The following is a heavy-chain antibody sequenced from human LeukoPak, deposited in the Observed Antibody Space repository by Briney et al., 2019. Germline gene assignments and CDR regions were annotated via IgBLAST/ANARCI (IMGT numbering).Heavy chain of an antibody. J-gene: IGHJ6*03. CDR3: ARVQLGYYYMDV. CDR2: IYSGGST. D-gene: IGHD5-18*01. V-gene: IGHV3-66*01. CDR1: GFTVSSNY. Sequence: PGGSLRLSCAASGFTVSSNYMSWVRQAPGKGLEWVSVIYSGGSTYYADSVKGRFTISRDNAKNSLYLQMNSLRAEDTALYYCARVQLGYYYMDVWGKGTTVTVSS.